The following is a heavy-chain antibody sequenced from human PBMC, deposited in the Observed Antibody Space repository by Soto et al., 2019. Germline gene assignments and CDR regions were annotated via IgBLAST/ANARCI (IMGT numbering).Heavy chain of an antibody. CDR3: ARDQDTYGSAVINF. Sequence: EVQLVESGGGLVQPGGSLRLSCEASGFTFSSYWMHWVRQAPGKGLVWVSRIAADGSSRSYAGSVKGRFTISRDNAKNTLYLQMDSRRAEDTAVYYCARDQDTYGSAVINFWGQGTLVTVSS. CDR1: GFTFSSYW. V-gene: IGHV3-74*01. J-gene: IGHJ4*02. D-gene: IGHD3-10*01. CDR2: IAADGSSR.